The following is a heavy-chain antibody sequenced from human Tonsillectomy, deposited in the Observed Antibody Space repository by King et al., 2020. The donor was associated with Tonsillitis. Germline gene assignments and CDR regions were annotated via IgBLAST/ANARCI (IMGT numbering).Heavy chain of an antibody. J-gene: IGHJ3*02. Sequence: VQLVESGGGLVQPGGSLRLSCAASGFTVSSYAMSWVRQAPGKGLVWGSVISSSGGSTYYADSVKGRFTIARDNSNNTLYLQMNSLRAEDTAVYYCAKDPYYDSSGLHAFDIWGQGTMVTVSS. CDR2: ISSSGGST. CDR1: GFTVSSYA. V-gene: IGHV3-23*04. D-gene: IGHD3-22*01. CDR3: AKDPYYDSSGLHAFDI.